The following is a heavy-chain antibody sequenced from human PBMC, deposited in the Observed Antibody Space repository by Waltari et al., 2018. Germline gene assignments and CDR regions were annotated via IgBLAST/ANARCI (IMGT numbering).Heavy chain of an antibody. J-gene: IGHJ6*03. CDR3: AREFSGSFDYMDV. CDR1: GFAFRTYE. D-gene: IGHD1-26*01. CDR2: LSGDESKV. V-gene: IGHV3-48*03. Sequence: QLVESGGNLVEPGGSLRLSCAASGFAFRTYEMNWVRQAPGKRLEWVSYLSGDESKVFYAEAWKSRFTISRDEAKNSLYLHMSSLRDEDTAVYYCAREFSGSFDYMDVWGKGTTVTVSS.